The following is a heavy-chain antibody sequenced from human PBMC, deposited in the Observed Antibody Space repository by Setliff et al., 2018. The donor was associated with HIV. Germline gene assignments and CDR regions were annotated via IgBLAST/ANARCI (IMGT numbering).Heavy chain of an antibody. D-gene: IGHD4-17*01. CDR1: GGSINSYY. Sequence: PSETLSLTCTVSGGSINSYYWSWIRQPPGKGLEWIAYIYYNGNTNYNPSLKSRVTISVDTSKNQFSLKLTSVTAADTAVYYCAREIYGGNSRPFDYWGQGTLGTSPQ. CDR3: AREIYGGNSRPFDY. V-gene: IGHV4-59*01. CDR2: IYYNGNT. J-gene: IGHJ4*02.